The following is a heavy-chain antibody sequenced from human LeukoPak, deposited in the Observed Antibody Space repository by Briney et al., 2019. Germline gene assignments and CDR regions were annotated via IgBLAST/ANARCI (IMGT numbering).Heavy chain of an antibody. J-gene: IGHJ4*02. D-gene: IGHD3-9*01. V-gene: IGHV3-74*01. Sequence: GGSLRLSCAASGFTFSSCPMHWVRQAPGKGLVWVSGINSDGSTKSYADSVKGRFTISRDNAKNTLYLQMNSLRAEDTAVYYCARAYDILTGYYHFDYWGQGTLVTVSS. CDR1: GFTFSSCP. CDR2: INSDGSTK. CDR3: ARAYDILTGYYHFDY.